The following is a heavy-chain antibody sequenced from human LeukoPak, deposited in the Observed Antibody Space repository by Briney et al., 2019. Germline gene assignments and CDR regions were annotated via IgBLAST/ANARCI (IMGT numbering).Heavy chain of an antibody. V-gene: IGHV3-53*01. Sequence: GGSLRLSCAASGFTFNTYWMSWVRQAPGKGLEWVSVIYSGGSTYYADSVKGRFTISRDNSKNTLYLQMNSLRAEDTAVYYCAREGYSYGQNWFDPWGQGTLVTVSS. J-gene: IGHJ5*02. D-gene: IGHD5-18*01. CDR1: GFTFNTYW. CDR2: IYSGGST. CDR3: AREGYSYGQNWFDP.